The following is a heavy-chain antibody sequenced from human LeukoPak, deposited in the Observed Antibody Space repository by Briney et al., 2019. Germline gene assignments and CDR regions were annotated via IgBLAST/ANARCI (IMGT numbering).Heavy chain of an antibody. CDR3: ARGAYTVDY. V-gene: IGHV3-48*04. Sequence: GGSLRLSCAASGFTFSSYGMHWVRQAPGKGLEWLSYISSSGSTIYYADSVKGRFTISRDNAKNSLYLQMNSLRAEDTAVYYCARGAYTVDYWGQGTLVTVSS. J-gene: IGHJ4*02. D-gene: IGHD4-11*01. CDR1: GFTFSSYG. CDR2: ISSSGSTI.